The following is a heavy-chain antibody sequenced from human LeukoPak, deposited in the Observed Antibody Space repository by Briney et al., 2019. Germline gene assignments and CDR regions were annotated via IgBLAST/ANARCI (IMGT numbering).Heavy chain of an antibody. CDR2: ISGSGGST. CDR3: AKGGVLLWFGGNDY. J-gene: IGHJ4*02. CDR1: GFTFSSHA. V-gene: IGHV3-23*01. D-gene: IGHD3-10*01. Sequence: PGGSLRLSCAASGFTFSSHAMSWVRQAPGKGLEGVSAISGSGGSTYYADSVKGRFTISRDNSKNTLYLQMNSLRAEDTAVYYCAKGGVLLWFGGNDYWGQGTLVTVSS.